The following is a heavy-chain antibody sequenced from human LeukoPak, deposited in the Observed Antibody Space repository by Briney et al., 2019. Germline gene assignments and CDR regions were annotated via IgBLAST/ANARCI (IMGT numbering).Heavy chain of an antibody. CDR2: INHSGST. CDR3: ARAYLGYCSSTSCYGTYYYYYMDV. J-gene: IGHJ6*03. V-gene: IGHV4-34*01. CDR1: GGSFSGYY. D-gene: IGHD2-2*01. Sequence: PSETLSLTCAVYGGSFSGYYWSWIRQPPGKGLEWIGEINHSGSTNYNPSLKSRVTISVDTSKNQFSLKLSSVTAADTAVYYCARAYLGYCSSTSCYGTYYYYYMDVWGKGTTVTVSS.